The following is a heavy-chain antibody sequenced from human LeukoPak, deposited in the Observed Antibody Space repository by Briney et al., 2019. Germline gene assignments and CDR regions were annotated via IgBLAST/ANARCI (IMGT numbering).Heavy chain of an antibody. CDR1: GGSISSYY. Sequence: SETLSLTCTVSGGSISSYYWSWIRQPPGKGLEWIAYIYYSGSTNYNPSLKSRVTISVDTSKNQFSLKLSSVTAADTAVYYCATSITETTYAFDIWGQGTMVTVSS. CDR2: IYYSGST. J-gene: IGHJ3*02. D-gene: IGHD1-7*01. CDR3: ATSITETTYAFDI. V-gene: IGHV4-59*01.